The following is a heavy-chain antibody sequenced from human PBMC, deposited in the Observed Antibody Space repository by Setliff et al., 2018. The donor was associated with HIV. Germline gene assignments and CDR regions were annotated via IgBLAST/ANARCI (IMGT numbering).Heavy chain of an antibody. CDR2: MNHSEH. CDR3: AGSMGATKGSWFDP. J-gene: IGHJ5*02. D-gene: IGHD1-26*01. V-gene: IGHV4-34*01. CDR1: GGSFSGYS. Sequence: PSETLSLTCAVYGGSFSGYSWTWIRQSPGKGLEWIGEMNHSEHYYNPTLKSRVTISMDTSKNQFSLELSSVTAADTALYYCAGSMGATKGSWFDPWGQGSLVTVSS.